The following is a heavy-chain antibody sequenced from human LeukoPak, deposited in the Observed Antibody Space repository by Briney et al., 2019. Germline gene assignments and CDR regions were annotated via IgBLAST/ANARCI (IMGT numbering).Heavy chain of an antibody. D-gene: IGHD5-24*01. J-gene: IGHJ4*02. CDR1: GFMFSSNW. Sequence: GGSLRLSCAASGFMFSSNWMSWVRLAPGKGLEWVANIKEDGTETYYVDSVKGRFTISRDNAKNSLYLQMNSLRVEDTAVYYCAKEGRSLQTYWGQGTLVTVSP. V-gene: IGHV3-7*03. CDR3: AKEGRSLQTY. CDR2: IKEDGTET.